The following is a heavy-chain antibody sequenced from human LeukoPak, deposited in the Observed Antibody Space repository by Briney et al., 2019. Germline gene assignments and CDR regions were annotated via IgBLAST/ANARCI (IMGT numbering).Heavy chain of an antibody. D-gene: IGHD6-13*01. CDR2: INPNSGGT. Sequence: GASVKVSCKASGYTFAGYYMHWVRQAPGQGLEWMGWINPNSGGTNYAQKFQGRVTMTRDTSISTAYMELSRPRSDDTAVYYCARGGHSSSWYAVAPYFDYWGQGTLVTVSS. CDR3: ARGGHSSSWYAVAPYFDY. V-gene: IGHV1-2*02. CDR1: GYTFAGYY. J-gene: IGHJ4*02.